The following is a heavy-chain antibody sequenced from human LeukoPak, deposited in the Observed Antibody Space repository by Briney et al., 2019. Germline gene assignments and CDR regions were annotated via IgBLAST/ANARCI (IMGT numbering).Heavy chain of an antibody. CDR3: ARLLQYSYNSYMDV. CDR2: IYYSGST. D-gene: IGHD4-11*01. CDR1: GGSISSSSYY. J-gene: IGHJ6*03. V-gene: IGHV4-39*01. Sequence: SETLSLTCTVSGGSISSSSYYWGWIRQPPGKGLEWIGSIYYSGSTYYNPSLKSRVTISVDTSKNQFSLTLSSVTAADTALYYCARLLQYSYNSYMDVWGRGTTVTVSS.